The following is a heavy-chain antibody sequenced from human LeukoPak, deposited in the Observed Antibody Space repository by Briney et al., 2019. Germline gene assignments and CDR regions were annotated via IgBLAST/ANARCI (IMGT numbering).Heavy chain of an antibody. D-gene: IGHD1-26*01. CDR3: AREGSGSYFRSGAFDI. J-gene: IGHJ3*02. CDR1: GFSVSVNY. CDR2: LFASGYS. Sequence: GGSLRLSCAASGFSVSVNYMSWVRQAPGKGLEWVSVLFASGYSKYADSVKGRFTISRDNSENTLDLQMNSLRAEDTAVYYCAREGSGSYFRSGAFDIWGQGTMVTVSS. V-gene: IGHV3-66*01.